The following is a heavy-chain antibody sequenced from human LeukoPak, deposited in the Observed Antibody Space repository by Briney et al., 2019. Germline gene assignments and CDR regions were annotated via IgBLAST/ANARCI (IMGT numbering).Heavy chain of an antibody. Sequence: GGSLRLSCAASGFTFSSYWMSWVRQAPGKGLEWVANIKQDGSEKYYVDSVKGRFTISRDNAKNSLYLQMNSLRAEDTAVYYCARRHCSGDSCSAFDIWGQGTMVTVSS. V-gene: IGHV3-7*01. D-gene: IGHD2-15*01. CDR3: ARRHCSGDSCSAFDI. J-gene: IGHJ3*02. CDR2: IKQDGSEK. CDR1: GFTFSSYW.